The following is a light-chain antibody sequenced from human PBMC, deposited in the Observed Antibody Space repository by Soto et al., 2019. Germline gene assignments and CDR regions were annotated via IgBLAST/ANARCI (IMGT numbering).Light chain of an antibody. V-gene: IGKV3-15*01. Sequence: EIVMTQSPATLSVSPGEGATLSCRASQSVSSNLAWYQQKPGQAPRLLIYGASTRATGIPARFSCSGSGTEFTLTISGLQSEDFALYYCQHSNTMPRTFGQGTKVEIK. CDR2: GAS. CDR3: QHSNTMPRT. J-gene: IGKJ1*01. CDR1: QSVSSN.